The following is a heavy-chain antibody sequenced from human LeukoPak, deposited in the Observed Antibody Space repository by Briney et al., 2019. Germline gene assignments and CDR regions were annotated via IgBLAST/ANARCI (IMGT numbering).Heavy chain of an antibody. CDR2: INPSGGST. V-gene: IGHV1-46*01. CDR1: GYTFTSYY. D-gene: IGHD3-22*01. Sequence: GASVKVSCKASGYTFTSYYMHWVRQAPGQGLEWMGIINPSGGSTSYAQKFQGRVTMTRDTSTSTVYMELSSLRSEDTAVYYCARAGYYYDSRNDAFDIWGQGTMVTVSS. J-gene: IGHJ3*02. CDR3: ARAGYYYDSRNDAFDI.